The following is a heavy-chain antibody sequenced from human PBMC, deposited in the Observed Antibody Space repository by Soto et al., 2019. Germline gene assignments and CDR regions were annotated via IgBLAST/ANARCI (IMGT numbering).Heavy chain of an antibody. Sequence: GESLKISCKGSGYSFTSYWISWVRQMPGKGLEWMGRIDPSDSYTNYSPSFQGHVTISADKSISTAYLQCSSLKASDTAMYYCARRYDDSWSGRAFEIWGQGTMVTVSS. CDR1: GYSFTSYW. J-gene: IGHJ3*02. D-gene: IGHD3-3*01. V-gene: IGHV5-10-1*01. CDR3: ARRYDDSWSGRAFEI. CDR2: IDPSDSYT.